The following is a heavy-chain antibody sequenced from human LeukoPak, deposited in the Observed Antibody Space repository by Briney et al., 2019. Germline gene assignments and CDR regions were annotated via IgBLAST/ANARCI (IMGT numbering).Heavy chain of an antibody. CDR2: ISAYNGNT. CDR1: GYTFTSYG. J-gene: IGHJ4*02. D-gene: IGHD6-13*01. CDR3: ARKGSSWYSRYYFDY. V-gene: IGHV1-18*04. Sequence: GASVKVSCKASGYTFTSYGISWVRQAPGQGLEGMGWISAYNGNTNYAQKLQGRVTMTTDTSTSPAYMELRSLRSDDTAVYYCARKGSSWYSRYYFDYWGQGTLVTVSS.